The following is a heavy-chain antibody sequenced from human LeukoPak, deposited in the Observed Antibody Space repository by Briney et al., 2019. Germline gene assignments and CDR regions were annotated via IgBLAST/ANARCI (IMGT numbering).Heavy chain of an antibody. V-gene: IGHV1-8*02. J-gene: IGHJ6*02. CDR2: VNPNSGKT. CDR3: ARTSYYYGMDV. Sequence: ASVKVSCKASGGTFSSYAISWVRQAPGQGLEWMGWVNPNSGKTGYAQRFQGRVTMTRDTSSSTAYMELSSLRSEDTAVYYCARTSYYYGMDVWGQGTTVTVSS. CDR1: GGTFSSYA.